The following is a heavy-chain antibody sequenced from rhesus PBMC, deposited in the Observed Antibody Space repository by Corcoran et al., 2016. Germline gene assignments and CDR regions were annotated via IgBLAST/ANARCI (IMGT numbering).Heavy chain of an antibody. Sequence: EVQLVQSGAEVKKPGASVKISCKASGYTFTDYYLHWVRQAPGKGLEWVRRVDPEDGHTIHAPKFQASVTITADTSTDTAYMELSSLRSEDTAVYYCARDCYGDNSLDVWGRGVLVTVSS. V-gene: IGHV1-111*02. J-gene: IGHJ5-2*02. D-gene: IGHD2-39*01. CDR2: VDPEDGHT. CDR1: GYTFTDYY. CDR3: ARDCYGDNSLDV.